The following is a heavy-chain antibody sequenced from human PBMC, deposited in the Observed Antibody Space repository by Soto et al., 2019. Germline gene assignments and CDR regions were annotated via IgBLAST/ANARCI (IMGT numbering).Heavy chain of an antibody. J-gene: IGHJ6*03. V-gene: IGHV3-53*05. CDR1: GFTVSSNY. D-gene: IGHD1-1*01. Sequence: PGGSLRLSCAASGFTVSSNYMSWVRQAPGKGLEWVSVIYSGGSTYYADSVKGRFTISRDNSKNALYLQMNSLRAEDTAVYYCAKAGGDYYYYYMDVWGKGTAVTVSS. CDR2: IYSGGST. CDR3: AKAGGDYYYYYMDV.